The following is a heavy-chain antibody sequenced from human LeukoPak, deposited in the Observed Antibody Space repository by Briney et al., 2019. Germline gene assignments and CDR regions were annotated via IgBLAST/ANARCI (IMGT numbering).Heavy chain of an antibody. CDR1: GGTFSRYA. V-gene: IGHV1-69*05. J-gene: IGHJ4*02. CDR3: QLVEGPFDY. CDR2: IIPIFGTA. D-gene: IGHD6-13*01. Sequence: ASVKVSCKASGGTFSRYAISWVRQAPGQGLEWMGGIIPIFGTANYAQKFQGRVTITTDESTSTAYMELSSLRSEDTAVYYCQLVEGPFDYWGQGTLVTVSS.